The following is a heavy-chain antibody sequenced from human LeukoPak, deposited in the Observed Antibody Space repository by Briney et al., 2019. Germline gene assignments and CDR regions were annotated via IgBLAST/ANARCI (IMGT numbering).Heavy chain of an antibody. CDR1: RYTFTGFY. Sequence: ASVKVSCKASRYTFTGFYMHWVRQAPGQGLEWMGWINPNSADTDYAQKFLGRVTMTRDMSISTIYMELTRLRSDDTALYYCARWDGYSSSPDYWGQGTLVTVSS. J-gene: IGHJ4*02. D-gene: IGHD6-13*01. CDR3: ARWDGYSSSPDY. V-gene: IGHV1-2*02. CDR2: INPNSADT.